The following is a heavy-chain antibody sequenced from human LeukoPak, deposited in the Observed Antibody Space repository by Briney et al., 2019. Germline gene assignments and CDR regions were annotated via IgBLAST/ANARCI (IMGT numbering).Heavy chain of an antibody. CDR1: SGSISSNNW. D-gene: IGHD6-19*01. Sequence: SGTLSLTGAVSSGSISSNNWWSWVRQPPGKGLEWIGEIYHSGSTNYNPSLKSRVTISVDKSKNQFSLKLSSVTAADTAMYYCARALAVTGLPLDYWGQGILVTVSS. CDR3: ARALAVTGLPLDY. J-gene: IGHJ4*02. V-gene: IGHV4-4*02. CDR2: IYHSGST.